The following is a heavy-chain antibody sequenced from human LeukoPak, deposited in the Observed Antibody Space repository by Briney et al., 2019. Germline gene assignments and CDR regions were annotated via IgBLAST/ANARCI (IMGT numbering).Heavy chain of an antibody. CDR2: IWYDGSNK. V-gene: IGHV3-33*01. D-gene: IGHD4-17*01. J-gene: IGHJ4*02. Sequence: GGSLRLSCAASGFTFSSYGMHWVRQAPGKGLEWVAVIWYDGSNKYYADSVKGRFTISRDNSKNTLYLQMNSLRAEDTAVYYCASGYGDYGFDYWGQGTLVTVSS. CDR1: GFTFSSYG. CDR3: ASGYGDYGFDY.